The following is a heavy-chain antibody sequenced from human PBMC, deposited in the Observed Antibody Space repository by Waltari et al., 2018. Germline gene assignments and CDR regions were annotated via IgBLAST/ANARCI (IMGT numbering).Heavy chain of an antibody. CDR1: GFPFSSTW. CDR2: ISSSISTI. J-gene: IGHJ4*02. Sequence: EVQLVESGGGLVQPGGSLRLSCAASGFPFSSTWMSLVRQAPGKGLEWVSYISSSISTIYYADSVKGRFTISRDNAKNSLYLQMNSLRAEDTAVYYCARVGPGYYFDYWGQGTLVTVSS. D-gene: IGHD3-10*01. CDR3: ARVGPGYYFDY. V-gene: IGHV3-48*04.